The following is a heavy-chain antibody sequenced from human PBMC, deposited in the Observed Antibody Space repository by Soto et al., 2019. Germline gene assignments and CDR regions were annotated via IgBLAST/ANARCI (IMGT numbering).Heavy chain of an antibody. CDR1: GGSFSGYY. Sequence: QVQLQQWGAGLLKPSETLSLTCAVYGGSFSGYYWSWIRQPPGKGLEWIGEINHSGSTNYNPSLKSRVTISVDTSKNQFSLKLSSVTAADTAVYYCARGPSIAAPTEAYYYYYMDVWGKGTTVTVSS. CDR2: INHSGST. CDR3: ARGPSIAAPTEAYYYYYMDV. J-gene: IGHJ6*03. D-gene: IGHD6-6*01. V-gene: IGHV4-34*01.